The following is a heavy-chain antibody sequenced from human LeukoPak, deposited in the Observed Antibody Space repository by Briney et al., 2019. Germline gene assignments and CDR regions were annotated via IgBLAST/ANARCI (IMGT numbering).Heavy chain of an antibody. CDR3: ASGVTGTTKLIDY. D-gene: IGHD1-7*01. Sequence: SETLSLTCAVYGGSFSGYYWRWTRQPPGKGLEWIGEINHSGSTNYNPSLKSRVTISVDTSKNQFSLELSSVTAADTAVYYCASGVTGTTKLIDYWGQGTLVTVSS. J-gene: IGHJ4*02. CDR2: INHSGST. CDR1: GGSFSGYY. V-gene: IGHV4-34*01.